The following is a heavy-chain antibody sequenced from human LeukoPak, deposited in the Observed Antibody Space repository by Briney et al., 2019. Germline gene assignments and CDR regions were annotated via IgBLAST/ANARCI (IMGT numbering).Heavy chain of an antibody. CDR1: GGTFSSYA. CDR2: IIPISGTA. D-gene: IGHD2-2*02. V-gene: IGHV1-69*05. CDR3: ASPNCSSTSCYIAFDI. J-gene: IGHJ3*02. Sequence: SVKVSCKASGGTFSSYAISWVRQAPGQGLEWMGGIIPISGTANYAQKFQGRVTITTDESTSTAYMELSSLRSEDTAVYYCASPNCSSTSCYIAFDIWGQGTMVTVSS.